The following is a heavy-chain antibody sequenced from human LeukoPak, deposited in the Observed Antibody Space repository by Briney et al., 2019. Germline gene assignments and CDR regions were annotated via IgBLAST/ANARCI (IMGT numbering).Heavy chain of an antibody. J-gene: IGHJ5*02. CDR3: ARDNSVEDTAWWFDP. D-gene: IGHD4-23*01. CDR1: GGTFSSYA. V-gene: IGHV1-69*05. CDR2: IIPIFGTA. Sequence: ASVKVSCKASGGTFSSYAIGWVRQAPGQGLEWMGGIIPIFGTANYAQKFQGRVTMTRDMSTSTDYMELSSLRSEDTAVYYCARDNSVEDTAWWFDPWGQGTLVTVSS.